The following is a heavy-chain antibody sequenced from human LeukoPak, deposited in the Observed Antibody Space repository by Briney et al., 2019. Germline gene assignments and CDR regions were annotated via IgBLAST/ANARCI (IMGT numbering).Heavy chain of an antibody. V-gene: IGHV1-46*01. Sequence: ASVKVSCKASGYTFTNYFMHWVRQAPGQGLEWMGVINPSGGSTSYAQKFQGRVTMTRDTSTSTVYMELSSLRSEDTAVYYCAREAYYYDSSGYSGFDYWGQGTLVTVSS. CDR3: AREAYYYDSSGYSGFDY. J-gene: IGHJ4*02. CDR2: INPSGGST. D-gene: IGHD3-22*01. CDR1: GYTFTNYF.